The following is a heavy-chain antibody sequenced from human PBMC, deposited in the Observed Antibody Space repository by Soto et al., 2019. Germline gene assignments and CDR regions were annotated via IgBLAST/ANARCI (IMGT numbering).Heavy chain of an antibody. CDR3: ARQTPYEFWGGRYSTIYGMDV. Sequence: ASVKVSCKASGYTFTSYDINWVRQATGQGLEWMGWMNPNSGNTGYAQKFQGRVTMTRNTSISTAYMELSSLRSEDTAVYYCARQTPYEFWGGRYSTIYGMDVWGQGSTVAVSS. J-gene: IGHJ6*02. CDR2: MNPNSGNT. D-gene: IGHD3-3*01. V-gene: IGHV1-8*01. CDR1: GYTFTSYD.